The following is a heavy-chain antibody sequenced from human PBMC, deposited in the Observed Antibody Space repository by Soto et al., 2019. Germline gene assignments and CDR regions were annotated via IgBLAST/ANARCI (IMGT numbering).Heavy chain of an antibody. CDR2: IRSKAYGGTT. CDR3: TRVVGTYYYYYGMGV. Sequence: GGSLRLSCTASGFTFGDYAMSWVRQAPGKGLEWVGFIRSKAYGGTTEYAASVKGRFTISRDYSKSIAYLQMNSLKTEDTAVYYCTRVVGTYYYYYGMGVWGQGTTVTASS. V-gene: IGHV3-49*04. J-gene: IGHJ6*02. CDR1: GFTFGDYA. D-gene: IGHD2-2*01.